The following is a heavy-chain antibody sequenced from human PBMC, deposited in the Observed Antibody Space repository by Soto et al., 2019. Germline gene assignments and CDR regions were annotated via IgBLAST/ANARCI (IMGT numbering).Heavy chain of an antibody. CDR2: ISGYDGRT. V-gene: IGHV1-18*01. CDR3: AREGDVPYYYSGMDV. CDR1: GYTFTRYG. J-gene: IGHJ6*02. Sequence: QVHLVQSGAEVKKPGASVKVSCKTSGYTFTRYGISWVRQAPGQGLEWMGWISGYDGRTNFAQKVQDRVTMTTDTSTSTVYMERRSLRSDDTAVYYCAREGDVPYYYSGMDVWGQGTTVTVSS. D-gene: IGHD2-21*02.